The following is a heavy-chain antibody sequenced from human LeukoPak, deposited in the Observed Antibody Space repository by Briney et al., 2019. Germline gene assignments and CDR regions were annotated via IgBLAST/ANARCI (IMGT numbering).Heavy chain of an antibody. D-gene: IGHD1-1*01. V-gene: IGHV3-23*01. CDR1: GFTFSSYA. CDR3: AKDALGDWNANYFDY. Sequence: PGGSLRLSCAASGFTFSSYAMSWVRQAPGKGLEWVSAISGSGGSTYYADSVKSRFTISRDNSKNTLYLQMNSLRAEDTAVYYCAKDALGDWNANYFDYWGQGTLVTVSS. CDR2: ISGSGGST. J-gene: IGHJ4*02.